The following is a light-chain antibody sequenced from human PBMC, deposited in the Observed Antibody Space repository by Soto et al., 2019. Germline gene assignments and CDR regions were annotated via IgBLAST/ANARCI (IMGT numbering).Light chain of an antibody. V-gene: IGKV1-12*01. CDR2: AAS. Sequence: DIQMTQSPSSVSASVGDRVTITCRASQDIGNWLAWYQRKPGKAPKLLIYAASSLESGVPSGFSGSGSGTDFTLTISSLQPEDFATYYCQQANSFPRTFGQGTRLEIK. CDR3: QQANSFPRT. CDR1: QDIGNW. J-gene: IGKJ5*01.